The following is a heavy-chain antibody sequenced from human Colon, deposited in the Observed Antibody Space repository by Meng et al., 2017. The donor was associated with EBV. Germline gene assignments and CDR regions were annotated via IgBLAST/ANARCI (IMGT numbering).Heavy chain of an antibody. CDR3: ARGSYYTWAT. CDR1: AGSIISKYHW. Sequence: LPGSTAGLVKFSETLTLPCEVHAGSIISKYHWWSWVRQPPGKGPEWIGEIHHSGTTNYNPSFKSRVTMSIDTWKNRFSLDLTSVTAADTAVYYCARGSYYTWATWGQGTLVTVSS. D-gene: IGHD3-10*01. V-gene: IGHV4/OR15-8*02. J-gene: IGHJ5*02. CDR2: IHHSGTT.